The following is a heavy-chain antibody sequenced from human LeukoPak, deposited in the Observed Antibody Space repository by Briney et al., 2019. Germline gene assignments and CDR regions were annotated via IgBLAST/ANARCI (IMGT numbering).Heavy chain of an antibody. CDR3: AKRGGTTVTTSNFHMDV. D-gene: IGHD4-17*01. Sequence: GGSLRLSCAASGFTFSSYGMHWVRQAPGKGLEWAAFIGYDGSNKYTADSARGRFTLSRDNSKDTLYLQMNSLRAEDTAVYYCAKRGGTTVTTSNFHMDVWGKGTTVTVSS. CDR1: GFTFSSYG. V-gene: IGHV3-30*02. CDR2: IGYDGSNK. J-gene: IGHJ6*03.